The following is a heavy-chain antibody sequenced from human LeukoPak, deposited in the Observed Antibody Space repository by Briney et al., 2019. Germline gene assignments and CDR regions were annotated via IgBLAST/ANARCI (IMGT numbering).Heavy chain of an antibody. V-gene: IGHV3-23*01. CDR3: AKGTLGHCNGASCYPLDY. J-gene: IGHJ4*02. CDR2: ITGGGGDT. D-gene: IGHD2-15*01. CDR1: GFTFSNYA. Sequence: GGSLRLSWAASGFTFSNYAMAWVRQAPGKEPEWVSVITGGGGDTYHIDSVKGRFTISRDNSKNTLYLQMNSLRAEDTAVYFCAKGTLGHCNGASCYPLDYWGQGTLVTVSS.